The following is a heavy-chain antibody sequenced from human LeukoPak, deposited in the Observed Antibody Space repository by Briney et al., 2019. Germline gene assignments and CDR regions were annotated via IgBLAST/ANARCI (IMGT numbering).Heavy chain of an antibody. Sequence: ASVKVSCEASGYIFTNYAINWMRQAPGQGLEWMGWITTSTGNPTYAQGFTGRFVFSSDTSVSTVYLQMNSLRAEDTAVYYCASGGHLDYWGQGALVTVAS. V-gene: IGHV7-4-1*02. D-gene: IGHD3-16*01. CDR2: ITTSTGNP. CDR1: GYIFTNYA. J-gene: IGHJ4*02. CDR3: ASGGHLDY.